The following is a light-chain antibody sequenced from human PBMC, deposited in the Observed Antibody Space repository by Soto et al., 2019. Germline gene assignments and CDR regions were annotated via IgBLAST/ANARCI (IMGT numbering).Light chain of an antibody. CDR3: QQYNSYSVYT. CDR1: QSISSW. Sequence: DIQMTQSPSTLSASVGDRVSVTFRASQSISSWLAWYQQKPGKAPKLLIYKASSLESGVPSRFSGSGSGTESTLTISSLQPDDFATYYCQQYNSYSVYTFGQGTRLEIK. J-gene: IGKJ5*01. V-gene: IGKV1-5*03. CDR2: KAS.